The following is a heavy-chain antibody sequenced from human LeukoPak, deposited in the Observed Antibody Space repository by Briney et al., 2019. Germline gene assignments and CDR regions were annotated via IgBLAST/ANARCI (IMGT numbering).Heavy chain of an antibody. D-gene: IGHD4-23*01. CDR1: GGSFSGYY. J-gene: IGHJ6*02. V-gene: IGHV4-34*01. CDR3: ARGPRWYYYYGMDV. CDR2: INHSGST. Sequence: SETLSLTCAVYGGSFSGYYWSWIRQPPGKGLEWIGEINHSGSTNYNPSLKSRVTISVDTSKNQFSLKLSPVTAADTAVYYCARGPRWYYYYGMDVWGQGTTVTVSS.